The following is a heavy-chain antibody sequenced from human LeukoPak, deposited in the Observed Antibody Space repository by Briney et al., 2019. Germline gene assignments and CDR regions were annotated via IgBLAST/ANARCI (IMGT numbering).Heavy chain of an antibody. V-gene: IGHV4-59*01. D-gene: IGHD3-10*01. Sequence: PSETLSLTCTVSGVSISTYSWSWIRQPPGKGLEWIGYIYYSGSTNYNPSLKSRVTISVDTSKNQFSLKLSSVTAADTAVYYCARGEFFYWGQGTLVTVSS. CDR2: IYYSGST. J-gene: IGHJ4*02. CDR3: ARGEFFY. CDR1: GVSISTYS.